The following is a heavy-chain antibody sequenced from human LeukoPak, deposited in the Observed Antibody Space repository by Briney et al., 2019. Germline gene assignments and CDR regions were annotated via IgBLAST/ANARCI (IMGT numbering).Heavy chain of an antibody. J-gene: IGHJ6*02. CDR2: IWYDGSNK. CDR1: GFTFSSYG. Sequence: GRSLRLSCAASGFTFSSYGMHWVRQAPGKGLEWVAVIWYDGSNKYYADSVKGRFTISRDNSKNTLYLQMNSLRAEDTAVYYCARDRIPVVVTARALGYYYYYGMDVWGQGTTVTVSS. D-gene: IGHD2-21*02. CDR3: ARDRIPVVVTARALGYYYYYGMDV. V-gene: IGHV3-33*01.